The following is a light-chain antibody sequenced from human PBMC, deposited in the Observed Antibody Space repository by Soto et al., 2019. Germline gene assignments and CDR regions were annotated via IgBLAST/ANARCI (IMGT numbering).Light chain of an antibody. CDR2: GAS. J-gene: IGKJ3*01. CDR3: QQYGSSPFT. V-gene: IGKV3-20*01. Sequence: EIVVTQSPGTLSLSPGERATLSCRASQSVSSSYLAWYQQKPGQAPRLLIYGASSRATGIPDRFSGSGSGTDFTLTISRLEPEDFAVYYCQQYGSSPFTFGPGTKVDIQ. CDR1: QSVSSSY.